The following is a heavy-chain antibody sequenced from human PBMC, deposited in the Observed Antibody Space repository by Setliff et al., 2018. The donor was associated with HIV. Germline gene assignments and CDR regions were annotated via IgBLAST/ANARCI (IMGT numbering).Heavy chain of an antibody. CDR1: GGSFSDYY. V-gene: IGHV4-34*01. J-gene: IGHJ5*02. Sequence: SETLYLTCAVYGGSFSDYYWTWIRQPPGKGLEWIGEINHSGTTNYSPSLKSRVAISVEMSKNQFSLKLSSVTPADTAVYYCARGRGSSPYRWFDPWGQGTLVTVSS. CDR2: INHSGTT. CDR3: ARGRGSSPYRWFDP. D-gene: IGHD6-19*01.